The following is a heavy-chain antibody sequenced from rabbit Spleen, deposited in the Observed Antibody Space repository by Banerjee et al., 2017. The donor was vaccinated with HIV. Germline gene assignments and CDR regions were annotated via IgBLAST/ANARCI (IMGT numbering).Heavy chain of an antibody. CDR2: MYGASGNA. CDR3: ARDGAGGSYFAL. CDR1: GFDLSSYYY. D-gene: IGHD8-1*01. Sequence: QEQLKESGGGLVKPEGSLTLTCKASGFDLSSYYYMCWVRQAPGKGLEWVACMYGASGNAYYANWARGRFTISKTSSTTVTLQMTSLTAADTTTYFCARDGAGGSYFALWGQGTLVTVS. V-gene: IGHV1S45*01. J-gene: IGHJ6*01.